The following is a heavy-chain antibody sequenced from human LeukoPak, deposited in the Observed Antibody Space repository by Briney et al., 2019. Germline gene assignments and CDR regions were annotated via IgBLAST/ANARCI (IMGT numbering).Heavy chain of an antibody. D-gene: IGHD5-18*01. V-gene: IGHV1-46*01. CDR2: INPSGGST. CDR3: ATVDTAMVGYFDY. CDR1: GYTFTSYY. J-gene: IGHJ4*02. Sequence: ASVKVSCKASGYTFTSYYMHWVRQAPGQGLEWMGIINPSGGSTNYAQKFQGRVTITADKSTSTAYMELSSLRSEDTAVYYCATVDTAMVGYFDYWGQGTLVTVSS.